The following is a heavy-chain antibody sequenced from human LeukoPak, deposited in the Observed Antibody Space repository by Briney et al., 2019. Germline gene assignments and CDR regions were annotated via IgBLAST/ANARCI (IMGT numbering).Heavy chain of an antibody. D-gene: IGHD6-13*01. CDR3: ARGVYIAAGQYGY. Sequence: SETLSLTCTVSGGSISSHYWSWLRQPPGKGLEWIGYIYYSGTNNYNPSLKSRVTISVDTSKNQFSLKLSSVTAADTAVYYSARGVYIAAGQYGYWGQGTLVTVSS. CDR1: GGSISSHY. J-gene: IGHJ4*02. V-gene: IGHV4-59*11. CDR2: IYYSGTN.